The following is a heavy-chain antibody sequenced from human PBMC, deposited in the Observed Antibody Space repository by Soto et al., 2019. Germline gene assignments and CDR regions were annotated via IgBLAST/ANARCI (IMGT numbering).Heavy chain of an antibody. D-gene: IGHD1-26*01. Sequence: QVQLQESGPGLVKPSQTLSLTCTVSGGSISSGENFWNWIRQSPGKGMEWMGYIHHSGSTYYNPSLKSRLTISVDTSKSQISLKLNSVTAADTAVYYCARDTGTYPYYFDSWGQGTLVTVSS. CDR1: GGSISSGENF. V-gene: IGHV4-30-4*01. CDR2: IHHSGST. J-gene: IGHJ4*02. CDR3: ARDTGTYPYYFDS.